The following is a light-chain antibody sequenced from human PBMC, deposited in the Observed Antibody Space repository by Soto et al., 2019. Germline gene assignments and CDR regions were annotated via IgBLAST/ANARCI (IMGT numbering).Light chain of an antibody. CDR3: QQSYNART. CDR2: AAS. CDR1: QSISND. Sequence: DIQMTQSPSSLSASVGDRVTITCRARQSISNDLNWYQQKPGKAPKLLIYAASNLQSGVPSRFSGSGSGTDFTLTISGLQPEDSATYYCQQSYNARTFGQGTKVEIK. J-gene: IGKJ1*01. V-gene: IGKV1-39*01.